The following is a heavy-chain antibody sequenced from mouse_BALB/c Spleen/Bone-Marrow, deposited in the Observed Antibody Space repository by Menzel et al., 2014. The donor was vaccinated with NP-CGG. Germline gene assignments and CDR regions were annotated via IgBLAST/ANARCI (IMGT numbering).Heavy chain of an antibody. D-gene: IGHD2-1*01. Sequence: EVKLVESGAELVRSGASVKLSCTASGFNIEDYYIHWVKQRPEQGLEWIGWIDPENGDTEYAPKFQGKATMTADTSSNTAYLQLSSLTSVDAAVYYCSDGNFYALDYWGQGTSVTVSS. CDR3: SDGNFYALDY. V-gene: IGHV14-4*02. CDR2: IDPENGDT. CDR1: GFNIEDYY. J-gene: IGHJ4*01.